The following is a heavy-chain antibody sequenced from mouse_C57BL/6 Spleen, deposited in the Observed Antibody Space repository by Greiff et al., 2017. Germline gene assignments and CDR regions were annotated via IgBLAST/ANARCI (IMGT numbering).Heavy chain of an antibody. D-gene: IGHD2-4*01. Sequence: QVTLKVSGPGLLQSSQTLSLTCSFSGFSLSTSGMGVSWIRQPSGKGLEWLAHIYWDDDKRYNPSLKSRLTISKDTSRNQVFLKITSVDTADTATYYCARSGGLRTGFAYWGQGTLVTVSA. CDR3: ARSGGLRTGFAY. CDR2: IYWDDDK. V-gene: IGHV8-12*01. CDR1: GFSLSTSGMG. J-gene: IGHJ3*01.